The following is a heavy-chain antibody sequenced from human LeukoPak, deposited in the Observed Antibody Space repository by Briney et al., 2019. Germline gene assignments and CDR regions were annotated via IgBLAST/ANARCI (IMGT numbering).Heavy chain of an antibody. D-gene: IGHD1-1*01. CDR1: GYSSTSYW. CDR2: IYPGDSDT. Sequence: NLGESLKISCKGSGYSSTSYWIGWVRQMPGKGLEWMGIIYPGDSDTRYSPSFQGQVTISADKSISTAYLQWSSLKASDTAMYYCARQLGTGTSPFDPWGQGTLVTVSS. V-gene: IGHV5-51*01. J-gene: IGHJ5*02. CDR3: ARQLGTGTSPFDP.